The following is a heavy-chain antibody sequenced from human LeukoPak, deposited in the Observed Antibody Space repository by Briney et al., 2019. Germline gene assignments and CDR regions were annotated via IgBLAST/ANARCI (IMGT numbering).Heavy chain of an antibody. CDR3: AVTIAVGY. CDR2: IKEDGSEQ. V-gene: IGHV3-7*01. J-gene: IGHJ4*02. CDR1: RFNFSSYW. D-gene: IGHD6-19*01. Sequence: GGSLRLSCAASRFNFSSYWMAWGRQAPGEGLEWVANIKEDGSEQHYVGSVKGRFTISRDNAKNSLYLQMNTLRVEDTAVYYCAVTIAVGYWGQGTLVTVSS.